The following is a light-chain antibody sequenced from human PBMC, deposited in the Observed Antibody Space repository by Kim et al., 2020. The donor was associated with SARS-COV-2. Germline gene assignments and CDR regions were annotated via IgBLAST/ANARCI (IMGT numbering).Light chain of an antibody. CDR3: QQYNNWPPGFT. CDR1: QSVSSSY. J-gene: IGKJ4*01. CDR2: GAS. V-gene: IGKV3D-15*01. Sequence: EIVMTQSPATLSVSPGERATLSCRASQSVSSSYLAWYQQKPGQAPRLLIYGASSRATGIPDRFSGSGSGTEFTLTISSLQSEDFAVYYCQQYNNWPPGFTFGGGTKVDIK.